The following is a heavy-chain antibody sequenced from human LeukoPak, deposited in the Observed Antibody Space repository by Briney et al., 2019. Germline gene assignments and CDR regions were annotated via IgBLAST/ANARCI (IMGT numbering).Heavy chain of an antibody. CDR3: ARVGEGSGYYYYFDY. D-gene: IGHD3-3*01. CDR1: GGSISSYY. Sequence: PSETLSLTCTVSGGSISSYYWSWLRQPPGKGLEWIGYIYYSGSANYNPSLKSRVTISVDTSKNQFSLKLSSVTAADTAVYYCARVGEGSGYYYYFDYWGQGTLVTVSS. CDR2: IYYSGSA. V-gene: IGHV4-59*01. J-gene: IGHJ4*02.